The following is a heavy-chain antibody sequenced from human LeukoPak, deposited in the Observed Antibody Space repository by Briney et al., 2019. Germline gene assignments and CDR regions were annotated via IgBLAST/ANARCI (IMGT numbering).Heavy chain of an antibody. CDR2: IIPVFGTA. CDR3: ARGPLHVALSSGSLKWLDP. J-gene: IGHJ5*02. D-gene: IGHD3-3*01. CDR1: GGSFRSST. V-gene: IGHV1-69*05. Sequence: SVKVSCKASGGSFRSSTFAWVRQAPGRGLEWMGGIIPVFGTANYALEFQGRATITTDESTSTVYLELSSLRSEDTAMYYCARGPLHVALSSGSLKWLDPWGQGSLVTVSS.